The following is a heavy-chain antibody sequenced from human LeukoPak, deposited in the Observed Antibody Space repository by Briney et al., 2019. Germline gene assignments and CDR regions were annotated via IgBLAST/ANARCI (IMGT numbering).Heavy chain of an antibody. CDR3: ARDLDYYDSSGYYPTGYYYGMDV. Sequence: GGSLRLSCAASGFTFSGYAMHWVRQAPGKGLEWVAVISYDGSNKYYADSVKGRFTISRHNSKNTLYLQMNSLRAEDTAVYYCARDLDYYDSSGYYPTGYYYGMDVWGQGTTVTVSS. J-gene: IGHJ6*02. CDR2: ISYDGSNK. D-gene: IGHD3-22*01. V-gene: IGHV3-30-3*01. CDR1: GFTFSGYA.